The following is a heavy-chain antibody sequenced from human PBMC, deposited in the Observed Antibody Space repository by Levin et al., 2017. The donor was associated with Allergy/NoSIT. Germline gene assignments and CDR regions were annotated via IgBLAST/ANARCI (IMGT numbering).Heavy chain of an antibody. CDR1: GYTFTSHG. J-gene: IGHJ4*02. D-gene: IGHD3-22*01. V-gene: IGHV1-18*01. Sequence: GESLKISCKASGYTFTSHGISWVRQAPGQGLEWVGWISADSGNTNYAQKLQGRVTMTTDTSTSTAYMELRSLRSDDTAVYYCAREGGKYYYDNSDYPTGDWGQGTLVTVSS. CDR3: AREGGKYYYDNSDYPTGD. CDR2: ISADSGNT.